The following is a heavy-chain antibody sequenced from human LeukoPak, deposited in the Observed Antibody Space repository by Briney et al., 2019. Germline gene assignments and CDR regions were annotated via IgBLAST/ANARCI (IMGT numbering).Heavy chain of an antibody. CDR1: GYTFTNFG. D-gene: IGHD6-13*01. V-gene: IGHV1-18*01. CDR3: ARGGVKGIAAVVTYFVP. CDR2: ISPYNGDT. Sequence: GASVKVSCKASGYTFTNFGVTWVRQAPGQGLEWMGWISPYNGDTDYAQKLQGRVTMTTDTSTGTAFMELRSLRSDDTAVYYCARGGVKGIAAVVTYFVPWGQGTLVTVSS. J-gene: IGHJ5*02.